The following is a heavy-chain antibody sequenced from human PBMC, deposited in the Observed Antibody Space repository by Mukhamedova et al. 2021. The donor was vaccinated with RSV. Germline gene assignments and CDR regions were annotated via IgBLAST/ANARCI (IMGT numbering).Heavy chain of an antibody. V-gene: IGHV3-23*01. D-gene: IGHD2-2*01. J-gene: IGHJ4*02. Sequence: AEYMGGRFIISRDNSKNTLFLQMSSLRAEDTAVYYCAKGSGTSRQYYFDYWGQGTLVTVSS. CDR3: AKGSGTSRQYYFDY.